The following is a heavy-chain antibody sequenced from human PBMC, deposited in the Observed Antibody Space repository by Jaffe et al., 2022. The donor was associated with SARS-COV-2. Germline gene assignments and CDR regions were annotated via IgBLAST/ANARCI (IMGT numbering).Heavy chain of an antibody. CDR1: GGSISSGSYY. D-gene: IGHD3-22*01. V-gene: IGHV4-61*02. CDR3: ARDVTYYYDSSGYYARDYYFDY. CDR2: IYTSGST. J-gene: IGHJ4*02. Sequence: QVQLQESGPGLVKPSQTLSLTCTVSGGSISSGSYYWSWIRQPAGKGLEWIGRIYTSGSTNYNPSLKSRVTISVDTSKNQFSLKLSSVTAADTAVYYCARDVTYYYDSSGYYARDYYFDYWGQGTLVTVSS.